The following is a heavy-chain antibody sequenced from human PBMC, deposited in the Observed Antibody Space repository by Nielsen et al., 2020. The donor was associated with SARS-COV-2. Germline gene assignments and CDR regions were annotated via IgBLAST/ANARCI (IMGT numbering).Heavy chain of an antibody. V-gene: IGHV1-18*01. CDR3: ARGSNYDYGWGSYRYYGMDV. Sequence: WVRQAPGQGLEWMGWISAYNGNTNYAQKLQGRVTMTTDTSTSTAYMELRSLRADDTAVYYCARGSNYDYGWGSYRYYGMDVWGQGTTVTVSS. D-gene: IGHD3-16*02. J-gene: IGHJ6*02. CDR2: ISAYNGNT.